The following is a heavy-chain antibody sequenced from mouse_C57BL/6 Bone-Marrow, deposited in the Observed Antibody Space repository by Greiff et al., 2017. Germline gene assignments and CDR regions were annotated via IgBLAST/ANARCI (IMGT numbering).Heavy chain of an antibody. CDR1: GYSITSGYY. CDR3: ARNDDGFAY. Sequence: EVQLKESGPGLVKPSQSLSLTCSVTGYSITSGYYWNWIRQFPGNKLEWMGYISYDGSNNYNPSLKNRISITRDTSKNQFFLKLNSVTTEDTATYYCARNDDGFAYWGQGTLVTVSA. D-gene: IGHD2-12*01. V-gene: IGHV3-6*01. J-gene: IGHJ3*01. CDR2: ISYDGSN.